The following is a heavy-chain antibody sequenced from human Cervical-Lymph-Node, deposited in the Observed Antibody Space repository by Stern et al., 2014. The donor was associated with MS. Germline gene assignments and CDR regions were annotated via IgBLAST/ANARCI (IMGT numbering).Heavy chain of an antibody. CDR3: ATDRGVK. Sequence: QDQLVESGGGLEQPGASVRVSWAVSGLPLSGFAMDWLRQLPAKGLEWMGQFDPEDGETAYAQQFQGRLTMTEDTSTGTAYMTLTALRSEDTAVYYCATDRGVKWGPGTLVTVSS. CDR1: GLPLSGFA. D-gene: IGHD3-10*01. J-gene: IGHJ4*02. V-gene: IGHV1-24*01. CDR2: FDPEDGET.